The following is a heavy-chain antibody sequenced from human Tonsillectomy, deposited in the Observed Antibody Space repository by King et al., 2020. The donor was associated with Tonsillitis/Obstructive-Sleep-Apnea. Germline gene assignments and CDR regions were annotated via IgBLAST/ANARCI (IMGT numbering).Heavy chain of an antibody. CDR3: ERAGREGGRGEKKKGDEGDD. V-gene: IGHV4-59*01. D-gene: IGHD3-16*01. Sequence: PLPASVPGLVTPSEPLSLTCPVSGGSLRSSSWSWIRQPPGKGLEWIGYIYYSGSTNYNPSLKSRVPISVDTSKNQFSLKLSSVTAADTAVSSWERAGREGGRGEKKKGDEGDDGGKGTRGT. CDR1: GGSLRSSS. CDR2: IYYSGST. J-gene: IGHJ4*02.